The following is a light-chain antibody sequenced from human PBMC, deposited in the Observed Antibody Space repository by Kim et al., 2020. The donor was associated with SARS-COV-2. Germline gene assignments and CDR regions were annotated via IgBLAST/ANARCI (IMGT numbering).Light chain of an antibody. CDR3: QVWDTGSDHYV. V-gene: IGLV3-21*04. CDR1: NIGSKS. Sequence: PGKTARITCGGNNIGSKSVHWYQQKPGQAPVLVIYYDTDRPSGIPERFSGSNFGNTATLTITRVEAGDEADYYCQVWDTGSDHYVFGSGTKVTVL. CDR2: YDT. J-gene: IGLJ1*01.